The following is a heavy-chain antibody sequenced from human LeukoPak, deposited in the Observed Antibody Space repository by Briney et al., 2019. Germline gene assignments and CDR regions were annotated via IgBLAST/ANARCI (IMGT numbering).Heavy chain of an antibody. Sequence: SVKVSCKASGGTFSSYAISWVRQAPGQGLEWMGGIIPIFGTANYAQKFQGRVTITRDTSASTAYMEMSSLRSEDTAVYYCASLLIEEAGTAPWGQGTLVTVSS. V-gene: IGHV1-69*05. CDR1: GGTFSSYA. CDR2: IIPIFGTA. CDR3: ASLLIEEAGTAP. D-gene: IGHD6-19*01. J-gene: IGHJ5*02.